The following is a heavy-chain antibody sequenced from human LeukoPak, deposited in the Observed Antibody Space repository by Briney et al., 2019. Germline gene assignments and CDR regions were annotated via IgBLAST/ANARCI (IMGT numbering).Heavy chain of an antibody. CDR1: GGTFSSYA. Sequence: SVKVSCKASGGTFSSYAISWVRQAPGQGLEWMGRIIPIFGTANYAQKFQGRVTITTDESTSTAYMELSSLTSEDTAVYYCARGVVSDNWFDPWGQGTLVTVSS. J-gene: IGHJ5*02. CDR3: ARGVVSDNWFDP. CDR2: IIPIFGTA. V-gene: IGHV1-69*05. D-gene: IGHD3-3*01.